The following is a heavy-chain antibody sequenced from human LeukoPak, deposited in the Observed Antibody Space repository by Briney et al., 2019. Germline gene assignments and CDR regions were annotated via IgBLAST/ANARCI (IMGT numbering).Heavy chain of an antibody. J-gene: IGHJ4*02. Sequence: ASVKVSCKASGGTFSSYAISWVRQAPGQGLEWMGGIIPIFGTANYAQKFQGRVAITADESTSTAYMELSSLRSEDTAVYYCGTDWAAAGIGYWGQGTLFTVSS. V-gene: IGHV1-69*01. CDR3: GTDWAAAGIGY. CDR2: IIPIFGTA. D-gene: IGHD6-13*01. CDR1: GGTFSSYA.